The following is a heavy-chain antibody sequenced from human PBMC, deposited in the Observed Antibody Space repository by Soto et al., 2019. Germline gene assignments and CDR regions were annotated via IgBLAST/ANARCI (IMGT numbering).Heavy chain of an antibody. CDR1: GFTFSSYW. CDR2: IKQDGSEK. Sequence: EVQLVESGGGLVQPGGSLRLSCAASGFTFSSYWMSWVRQAPGKGLEWVANIKQDGSEKYYVDSVKGRFTISRDNAKNSLNVQMDSLRAEDTAVYYCARVTDYYESSGYFDYWGQGTLVTVSS. V-gene: IGHV3-7*01. D-gene: IGHD3-22*01. CDR3: ARVTDYYESSGYFDY. J-gene: IGHJ4*02.